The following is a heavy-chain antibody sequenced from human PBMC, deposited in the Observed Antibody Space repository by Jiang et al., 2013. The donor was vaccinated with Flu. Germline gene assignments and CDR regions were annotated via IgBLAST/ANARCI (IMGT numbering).Heavy chain of an antibody. V-gene: IGHV4-4*07. J-gene: IGHJ4*02. CDR3: VREGDSSGFYSGPHYFDF. CDR1: GGSILRDY. CDR2: VYSSGTT. Sequence: TCAVSGGSILRDYWSWIRQPAGKGLEWIGRVYSSGTTNYNPSLKSRVTMSVDTSKKNFSLKLSSVTAADTAMYYCVREGDSSGFYSGPHYFDFWGQGTLVTVSS. D-gene: IGHD3-22*01.